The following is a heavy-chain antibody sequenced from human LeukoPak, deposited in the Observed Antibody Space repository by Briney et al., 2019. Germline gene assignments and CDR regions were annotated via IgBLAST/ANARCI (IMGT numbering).Heavy chain of an antibody. D-gene: IGHD4-17*01. Sequence: SETLSLTCTVSGGSISSGGYYWSWIRQHPGKGLEWIGYTYYSGSTYYNPSLKSRVTISVDTSKNQFSLKLSSVTAADTAVYYCARGHGDYEYDYWGQGTLVTVSS. V-gene: IGHV4-31*03. J-gene: IGHJ4*02. CDR1: GGSISSGGYY. CDR2: TYYSGST. CDR3: ARGHGDYEYDY.